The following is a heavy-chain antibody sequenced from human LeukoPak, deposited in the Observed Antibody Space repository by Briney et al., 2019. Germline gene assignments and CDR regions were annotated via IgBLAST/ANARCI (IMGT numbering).Heavy chain of an antibody. CDR2: ISGSGGST. CDR1: GFTFSGYA. V-gene: IGHV3-23*01. J-gene: IGHJ1*01. D-gene: IGHD2-15*01. CDR3: ANLEDCSGGSCYFQH. Sequence: GGSLRLSCAASGFTFSGYAMSWVRQAPGKGLEWVSAISGSGGSTYYADSVKGRFTISRDNSKNTLYLQMNSLRAEDTAVYYCANLEDCSGGSCYFQHWGQGTLDTVSS.